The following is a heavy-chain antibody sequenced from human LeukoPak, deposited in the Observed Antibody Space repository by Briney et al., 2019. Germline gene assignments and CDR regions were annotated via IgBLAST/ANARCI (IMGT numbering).Heavy chain of an antibody. D-gene: IGHD1-1*01. CDR3: ASETHTTLRD. Sequence: GGSLRLSCAASGFIFSIYNMNWVRQAPGKGLEWVSSINTRSSSSYYADSVKGRFTISRDNAKNSLYLQMNSLRVEDSAVYYCASETHTTLRDWGQGTLVTVSS. J-gene: IGHJ1*01. CDR1: GFIFSIYN. V-gene: IGHV3-21*01. CDR2: INTRSSSS.